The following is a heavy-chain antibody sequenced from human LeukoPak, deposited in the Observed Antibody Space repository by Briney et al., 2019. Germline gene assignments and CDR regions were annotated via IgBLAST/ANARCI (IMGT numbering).Heavy chain of an antibody. D-gene: IGHD3-10*01. J-gene: IGHJ4*02. CDR2: INHSGST. CDR3: ARLTGSINRPHYFDY. CDR1: GGSFSGYY. Sequence: PSETLSLACAVYGGSFSGYYWSWIRQPPGKGLEWIGEINHSGSTNYNPSLKSRVTISVDTSKNQFSLKLSSVTAADTAVFYCARLTGSINRPHYFDYWGQGTLVTVSS. V-gene: IGHV4-34*01.